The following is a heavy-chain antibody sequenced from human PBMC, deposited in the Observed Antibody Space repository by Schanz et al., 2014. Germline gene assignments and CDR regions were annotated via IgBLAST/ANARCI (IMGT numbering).Heavy chain of an antibody. Sequence: EVQLVESGGGLVQPGGSQRLSCAVSGFTFSNCDMTWVRQAPGKGLEWVAIIDGRGITTFYADSVKGRFTISRDDAKNSHYLQMNSLRVEDTAVFYCVKIGYTHWSLDDWGQGILVTVSS. CDR3: VKIGYTHWSLDD. CDR2: IDGRGITT. CDR1: GFTFSNCD. V-gene: IGHV3-23*04. D-gene: IGHD6-13*01. J-gene: IGHJ4*02.